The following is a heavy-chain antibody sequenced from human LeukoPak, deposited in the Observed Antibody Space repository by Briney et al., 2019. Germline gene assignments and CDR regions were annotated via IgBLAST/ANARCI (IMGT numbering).Heavy chain of an antibody. CDR2: IYTSGST. V-gene: IGHV4-61*02. D-gene: IGHD3-3*01. Sequence: SETLSLTCTVSGGSISSGSFYWSWVRQPAGKGLELIGRIYTSGSTNYNPSLKSRVTISVDTSKNHFSLRLSSVTAADTAVYYCARGPYSDFWSGYPYFDYWGQGTLITVSS. CDR3: ARGPYSDFWSGYPYFDY. CDR1: GGSISSGSFY. J-gene: IGHJ4*02.